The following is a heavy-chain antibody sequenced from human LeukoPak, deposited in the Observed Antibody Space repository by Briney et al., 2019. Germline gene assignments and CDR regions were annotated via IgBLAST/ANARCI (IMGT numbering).Heavy chain of an antibody. Sequence: GGSLRLSCAASGFTFSSYEMNWVRQAPGKGLEWVSYISSSSSYIYYADSVKGRFTISRDNAKNSLYLQMNSLRAEDTAVYYCARRYSSGWYLDYWGQGTLVTVSS. CDR3: ARRYSSGWYLDY. CDR2: ISSSSSYI. V-gene: IGHV3-21*05. J-gene: IGHJ4*02. D-gene: IGHD6-19*01. CDR1: GFTFSSYE.